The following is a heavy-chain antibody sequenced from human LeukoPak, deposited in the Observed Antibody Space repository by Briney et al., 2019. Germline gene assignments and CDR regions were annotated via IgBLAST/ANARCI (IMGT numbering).Heavy chain of an antibody. D-gene: IGHD5-12*01. CDR2: ISYDGSNK. V-gene: IGHV3-30-3*01. J-gene: IGHJ5*02. Sequence: GGSLRLSCAASGFTFSSYAMHWVRQAPGKGLEWVAVISYDGSNKYYADSVKGRFTISRDNSKNSVYLQMNSLRPEDTAVYYCSRGRLGGLDLWGQGTLVTVSS. CDR1: GFTFSSYA. CDR3: SRGRLGGLDL.